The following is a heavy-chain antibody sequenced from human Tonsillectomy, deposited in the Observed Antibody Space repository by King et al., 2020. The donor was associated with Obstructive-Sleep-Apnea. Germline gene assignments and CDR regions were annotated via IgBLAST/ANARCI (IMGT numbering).Heavy chain of an antibody. V-gene: IGHV3-7*03. Sequence: EVQLVESGGGLVQPGGSLRLSCAASGFTFSSSWMSWVRQAPGKGLEWVANIKQDGSEKYYVDSVTGRFTISRDNAKNSLYLQMNSLSAEDTAVYYCARDLYSSTNDCYQGGGVFDYWGQGSLVTVSS. D-gene: IGHD2-2*01. CDR1: GFTFSSSW. CDR2: IKQDGSEK. CDR3: ARDLYSSTNDCYQGGGVFDY. J-gene: IGHJ4*02.